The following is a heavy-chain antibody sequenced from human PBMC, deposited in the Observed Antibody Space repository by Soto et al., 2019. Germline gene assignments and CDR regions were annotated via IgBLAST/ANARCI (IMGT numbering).Heavy chain of an antibody. CDR2: ISSSSSTT. Sequence: GGSLRLSCAASGFTFSSYAMSWVLQAPGKGLEWVSSISSSSSTTYYADSVKGRFTISRDNAKNSLYLQMNSLRDEDTAVYYCARDRGSQYYFDYWGQGTLVTVSS. D-gene: IGHD2-15*01. J-gene: IGHJ4*02. CDR3: ARDRGSQYYFDY. CDR1: GFTFSSYA. V-gene: IGHV3-48*02.